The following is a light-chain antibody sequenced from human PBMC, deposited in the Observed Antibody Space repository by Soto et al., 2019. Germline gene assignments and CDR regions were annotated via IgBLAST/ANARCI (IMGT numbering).Light chain of an antibody. J-gene: IGKJ2*01. CDR1: QRVSSN. Sequence: EVVMTQSPATLSVSPGERATLSCRASQRVSSNLAWYQQKPGQAPRLLIYGASTRATGIPARFSGSGSGTEFTLTISSLQSEDFAIYYCQQYNNWPPITFGQGTKLEIK. CDR3: QQYNNWPPIT. CDR2: GAS. V-gene: IGKV3-15*01.